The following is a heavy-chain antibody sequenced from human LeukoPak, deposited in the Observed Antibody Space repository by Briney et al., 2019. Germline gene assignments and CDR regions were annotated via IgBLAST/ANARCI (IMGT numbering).Heavy chain of an antibody. V-gene: IGHV3-48*02. Sequence: GGSLRLSCTASGFPFSSYSMNWVHQAPGKGLEWISYISSSFKTIYYADSVRGRFTISRDNGKTSLFLQMTSLRDEDTAVYYCARDRYGDSVALDFWYFDLWGRGTLVTVSS. D-gene: IGHD4-17*01. J-gene: IGHJ2*01. CDR3: ARDRYGDSVALDFWYFDL. CDR1: GFPFSSYS. CDR2: ISSSFKTI.